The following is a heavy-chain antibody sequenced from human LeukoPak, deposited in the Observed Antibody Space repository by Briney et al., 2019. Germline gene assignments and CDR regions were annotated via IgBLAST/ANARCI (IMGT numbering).Heavy chain of an antibody. J-gene: IGHJ5*02. CDR2: SQYSGST. CDR1: GVSITSYH. V-gene: IGHV4-59*12. Sequence: SETLSLTCTVSGVSITSYHWHWIWQPPGKGLEWIGNSQYSGSTNYNPSLRSRVSFSIDTSKNQVSLRLSSVTAADTAVYYCARRVSESLEGYDSWLDPWGPGTLVTVSS. D-gene: IGHD2-15*01. CDR3: ARRVSESLEGYDSWLDP.